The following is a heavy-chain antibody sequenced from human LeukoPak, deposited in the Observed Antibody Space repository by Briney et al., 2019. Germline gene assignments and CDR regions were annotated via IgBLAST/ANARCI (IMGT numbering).Heavy chain of an antibody. CDR3: ARHEGYCSSTSCFPDY. J-gene: IGHJ4*02. CDR2: IYPGDSDT. D-gene: IGHD2-2*01. V-gene: IGHV5-51*01. CDR1: GYSFTSYW. Sequence: GESLKISCKGSGYSFTSYWIGWVRQMPGKGLEWMGIIYPGDSDTRYSPSFQGQVTISADKPISTAYLQWSSLKASDTAMYYCARHEGYCSSTSCFPDYWGQGTLVTVSS.